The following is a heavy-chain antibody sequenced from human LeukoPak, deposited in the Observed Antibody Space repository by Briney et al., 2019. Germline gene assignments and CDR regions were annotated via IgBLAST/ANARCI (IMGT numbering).Heavy chain of an antibody. D-gene: IGHD2-2*01. Sequence: SETLSLACTVSGGSIRSSYYYWGWIRQPPGKGLEWIGSIYDSGSTYYNPSLKSRVTISVDTSKNQFSLKLNSVTAADTAVYYCARGTIVVVPAANPHGRYFDLWGRGTLVTVSS. CDR1: GGSIRSSYYY. CDR3: ARGTIVVVPAANPHGRYFDL. J-gene: IGHJ2*01. V-gene: IGHV4-39*01. CDR2: IYDSGST.